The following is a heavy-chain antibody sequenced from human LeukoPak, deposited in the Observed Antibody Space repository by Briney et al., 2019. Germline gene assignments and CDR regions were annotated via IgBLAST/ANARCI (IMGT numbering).Heavy chain of an antibody. CDR1: GFTFSSYS. J-gene: IGHJ4*02. D-gene: IGHD1-1*01. V-gene: IGHV3-33*08. CDR3: ARPTYKAFYFDY. CDR2: IWYDGSNK. Sequence: GGSLRLSCAASGFTFSSYSMNWVRQAPGKGLEWVAVIWYDGSNKYYADSVKGRFTISRDNSKNTLYLQMNSLRAEDAAVYYCARPTYKAFYFDYWGQGTLVTVSS.